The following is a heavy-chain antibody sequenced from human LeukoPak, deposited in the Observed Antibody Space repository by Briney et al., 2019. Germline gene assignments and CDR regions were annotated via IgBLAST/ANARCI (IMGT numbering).Heavy chain of an antibody. CDR3: AKTMVRTRAFDY. CDR1: GFTFSSQS. CDR2: ISGSGDNT. J-gene: IGHJ4*02. D-gene: IGHD3-10*01. Sequence: GGSLRLSCAASGFTFSSQSMTWVRQAPGKGLEWVSGISGSGDNTYYGDSVKGRFTISRDNSKNTLYLQMNSLRAEDTAVYYCAKTMVRTRAFDYWGQGTLVTVSS. V-gene: IGHV3-23*01.